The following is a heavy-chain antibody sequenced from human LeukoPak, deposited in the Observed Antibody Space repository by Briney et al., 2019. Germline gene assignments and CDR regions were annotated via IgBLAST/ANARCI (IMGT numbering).Heavy chain of an antibody. CDR1: GFTFDDYA. CDR2: ISYDGSNK. D-gene: IGHD3-22*01. Sequence: GRSLRLSCAASGFTFDDYAMHWVRQAPGKGLEWVAVISYDGSNKYYADSVKGRFTISRDNSKNTLYLQMNSLRAEDTAVYYCARGGDSSGYFHESFAFDIWGQGTMVTVSS. CDR3: ARGGDSSGYFHESFAFDI. J-gene: IGHJ3*02. V-gene: IGHV3-30-3*01.